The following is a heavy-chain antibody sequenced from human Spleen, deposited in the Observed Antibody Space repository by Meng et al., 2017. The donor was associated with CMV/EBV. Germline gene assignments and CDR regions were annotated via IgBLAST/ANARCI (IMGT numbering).Heavy chain of an antibody. CDR3: AKFPSWADDFDF. J-gene: IGHJ3*01. CDR1: GFTFGSFD. Sequence: GGSLRLSCAASGFTFGSFDMSWVRQAPGQGLEWVSALSASGTDTYYADSVKGRFTISRDNSKNTLYLQMNSLRADDTAVFYCAKFPSWADDFDFWGQGTMVTVSS. D-gene: IGHD3-16*01. V-gene: IGHV3-23*01. CDR2: LSASGTDT.